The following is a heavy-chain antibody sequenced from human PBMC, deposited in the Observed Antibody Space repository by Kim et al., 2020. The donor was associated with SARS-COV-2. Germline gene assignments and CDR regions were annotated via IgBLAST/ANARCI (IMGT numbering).Heavy chain of an antibody. D-gene: IGHD6-13*01. V-gene: IGHV3-53*01. Sequence: GGSLRLSCAASGFTVSSNYMSWVRQAPGKGLEWVSVIYSGGSTYYADSVKGRFTISRDNSKNTLYLQMNSLRAEDTAVYYCARATSLTAAAIDYWGQGTLVTVSS. CDR2: IYSGGST. CDR1: GFTVSSNY. J-gene: IGHJ4*02. CDR3: ARATSLTAAAIDY.